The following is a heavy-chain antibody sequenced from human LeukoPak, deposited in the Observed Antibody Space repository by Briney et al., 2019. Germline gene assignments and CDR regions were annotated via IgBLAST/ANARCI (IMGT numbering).Heavy chain of an antibody. CDR2: IYPTDSDT. CDR1: GYNFLTHW. J-gene: IGHJ3*02. D-gene: IGHD7-27*01. V-gene: IGHV5-51*01. Sequence: GESLKIPCKGSGYNFLTHWIGWVRQMPGKGLEWMGIIYPTDSDTRYSPSFEGQVTISADRSINTAYLQWFSLKASDTAMYYCALRSGDGDAYDIWGQGTLVSVSS. CDR3: ALRSGDGDAYDI.